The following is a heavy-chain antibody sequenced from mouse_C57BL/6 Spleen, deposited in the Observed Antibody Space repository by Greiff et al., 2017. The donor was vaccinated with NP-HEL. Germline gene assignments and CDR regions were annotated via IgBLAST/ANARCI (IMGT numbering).Heavy chain of an antibody. Sequence: VQLQQSGAELVKPGASVKLSCKASGYTFTSYWMHWVKQRPGQGLEWIGMIHPNSGSTNYNEKFKSKATLTVDKSSSTAYMQLSSLTSEDSAVYYCARSNWDTDWFAYWGQGTLVTVSA. CDR2: IHPNSGST. CDR1: GYTFTSYW. D-gene: IGHD4-1*01. J-gene: IGHJ3*01. V-gene: IGHV1-64*01. CDR3: ARSNWDTDWFAY.